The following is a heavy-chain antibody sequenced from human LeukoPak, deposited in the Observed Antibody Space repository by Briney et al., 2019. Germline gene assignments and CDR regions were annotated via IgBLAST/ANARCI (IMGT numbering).Heavy chain of an antibody. V-gene: IGHV3-48*03. CDR2: ISSSGSTI. CDR1: GFTFSSYE. Sequence: GGSLRLSCAASGFTFSSYEMNWVRQAPGKGLEWVSYISSSGSTIYYADSVKGRFTISRDIAKNSLFLQMNSLRDEDTAVYYCASGGIGGNWYFDLWGRGTLVTVSS. CDR3: ASGGIGGNWYFDL. J-gene: IGHJ2*01. D-gene: IGHD3-16*01.